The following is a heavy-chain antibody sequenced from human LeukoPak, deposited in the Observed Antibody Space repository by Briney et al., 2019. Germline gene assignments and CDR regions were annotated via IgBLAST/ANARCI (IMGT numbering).Heavy chain of an antibody. D-gene: IGHD6-13*01. Sequence: SGPTLVKPTQTLTLTCTFSGFSLSTSGVGVGWIRRPPGKALEWLALIYWNDDKRYSPSLKSRLTITKDTSKNQVVLTMTNMDPVDTATYYCARESGYSSSWYGDWFDPWGQGTLVTVSS. V-gene: IGHV2-5*01. CDR3: ARESGYSSSWYGDWFDP. CDR1: GFSLSTSGVG. CDR2: IYWNDDK. J-gene: IGHJ5*02.